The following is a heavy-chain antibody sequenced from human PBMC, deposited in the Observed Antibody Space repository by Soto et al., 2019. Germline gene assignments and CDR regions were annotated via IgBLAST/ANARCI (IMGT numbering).Heavy chain of an antibody. CDR1: GGTFSSYA. D-gene: IGHD3-22*01. J-gene: IGHJ4*02. CDR3: ASPSNYYDSSGYYYEAFDY. V-gene: IGHV1-69*13. CDR2: IIPIFGTA. Sequence: SVKVSCKASGGTFSSYAISWVRQAPGQGLEWMGGIIPIFGTANYAQKFQGRVTITADESTSTAYMELSSLRSEDTAVYYCASPSNYYDSSGYYYEAFDYWGQGTLVTVSS.